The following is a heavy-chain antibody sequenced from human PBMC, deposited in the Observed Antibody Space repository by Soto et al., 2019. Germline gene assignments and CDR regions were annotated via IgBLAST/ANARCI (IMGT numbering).Heavy chain of an antibody. J-gene: IGHJ3*02. CDR1: GYTLTELS. CDR2: FDPEDGET. V-gene: IGHV1-24*01. D-gene: IGHD3-9*01. CDR3: ATGPYDILTGYYFGGAFDI. Sequence: ASVKVSCKVSGYTLTELSMHWVRQAPGKGLEWMGGFDPEDGETIYAQKFQGRVTMTEDTSTDTAYMELSSLRSEDTAVYYCATGPYDILTGYYFGGAFDIWRQGTMVTVSS.